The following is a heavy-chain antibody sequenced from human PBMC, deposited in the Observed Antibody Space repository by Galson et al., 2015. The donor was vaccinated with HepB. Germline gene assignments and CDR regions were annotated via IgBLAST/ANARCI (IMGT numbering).Heavy chain of an antibody. Sequence: PALVKPTQTLTLTCTFSGFSLSTSGMCVSWIRQPPGKALEWLALIDWDDDKYYSTSLKTRLTISKDTSKNQVVLTMTNMDPVDTATYYCARITSGGSGRSFDYWGQGTLVTVSS. CDR2: IDWDDDK. J-gene: IGHJ4*02. V-gene: IGHV2-70*01. CDR1: GFSLSTSGMC. D-gene: IGHD3-10*01. CDR3: ARITSGGSGRSFDY.